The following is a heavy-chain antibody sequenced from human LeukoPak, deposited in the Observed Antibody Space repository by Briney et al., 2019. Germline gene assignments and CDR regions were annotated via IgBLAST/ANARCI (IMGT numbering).Heavy chain of an antibody. V-gene: IGHV3-21*06. J-gene: IGHJ4*02. D-gene: IGHD2-15*01. CDR1: GFTFSSCR. CDR2: ISPSSSYI. Sequence: GGSLRLSCAASGFTFSSCRMNWARQAPGKGLEFLSSISPSSSYIYYADSVKGRFTISRDDAKNSLFLQMNSLRAEDTAVYYCAREGGYCSGGSCRFFDYWGQGTLVTVSS. CDR3: AREGGYCSGGSCRFFDY.